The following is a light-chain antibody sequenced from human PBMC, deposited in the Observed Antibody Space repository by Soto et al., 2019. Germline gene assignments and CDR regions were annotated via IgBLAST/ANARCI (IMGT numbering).Light chain of an antibody. CDR1: QGISNF. CDR3: QKYSSVIT. Sequence: DIQMTQSPSSLSASVGDRVTITCRASQGISNFLAWYQQKPGKVPKLLISAASTLQSGVPSRFSGSGSGTDFTLTITRLHPEDVATYYCQKYSSVITFGQGTRLEI. J-gene: IGKJ5*01. CDR2: AAS. V-gene: IGKV1-27*01.